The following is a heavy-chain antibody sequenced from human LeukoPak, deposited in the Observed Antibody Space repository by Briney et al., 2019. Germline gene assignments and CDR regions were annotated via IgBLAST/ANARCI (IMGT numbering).Heavy chain of an antibody. J-gene: IGHJ3*02. CDR2: LYYSGST. CDR1: GGSISSSIHY. Sequence: SETLSLTCTVSGGSISSSIHYWGWIRQPPGKGLEWIGYLYYSGSTNSNPSLKSRVTMSVDTSKNQFSLKLRSVTAADTAVYYCARGGSGISNAFDIWGQGTMVTVSS. CDR3: ARGGSGISNAFDI. V-gene: IGHV4-61*05. D-gene: IGHD3-10*01.